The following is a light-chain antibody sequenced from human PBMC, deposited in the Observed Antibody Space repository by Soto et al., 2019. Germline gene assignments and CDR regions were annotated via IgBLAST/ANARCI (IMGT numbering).Light chain of an antibody. Sequence: DIQMTQSPSSVSASVGDRVTFTCRASQGISSYLAWYQQKPGKAPKLLIYKASTLKSGVPSRFSGSGSGTEFTLTISSLQPDDFATYYCQHYNSYSEAFGQGTKVDIK. V-gene: IGKV1-5*03. J-gene: IGKJ1*01. CDR3: QHYNSYSEA. CDR1: QGISSY. CDR2: KAS.